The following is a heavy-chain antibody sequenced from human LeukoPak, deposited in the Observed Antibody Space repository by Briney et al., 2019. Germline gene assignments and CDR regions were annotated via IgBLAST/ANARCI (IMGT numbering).Heavy chain of an antibody. V-gene: IGHV4-30-2*01. CDR2: IYHSGST. Sequence: PSQTLSLTCTVSGGSISSGGYYWSWIRQPPGKGLEWIGYIYHSGSTYYNPSLKSRVTISVDRSKNQFSLKLSSVTAADTAVYYCARGKYDPSFQFDYWGQGTLVTVSS. D-gene: IGHD3-3*01. J-gene: IGHJ4*02. CDR1: GGSISSGGYY. CDR3: ARGKYDPSFQFDY.